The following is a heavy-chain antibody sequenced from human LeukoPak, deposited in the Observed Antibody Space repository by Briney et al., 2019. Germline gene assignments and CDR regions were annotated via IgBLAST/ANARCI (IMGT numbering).Heavy chain of an antibody. V-gene: IGHV3-15*01. Sequence: GGSLRLSCAASGFTFRNAWMIWVRQAPGKGLEWVGRIKSKTDGGTTDYAAPVKGRFTISRDDSKNTLYLQMNSLKTEDTAVYYCTTAPLRLGELSLLDIWGQGTMVTVSS. CDR2: IKSKTDGGTT. D-gene: IGHD3-16*02. CDR3: TTAPLRLGELSLLDI. J-gene: IGHJ3*02. CDR1: GFTFRNAW.